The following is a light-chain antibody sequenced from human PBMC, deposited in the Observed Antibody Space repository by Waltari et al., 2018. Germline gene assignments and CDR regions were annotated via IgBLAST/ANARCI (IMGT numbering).Light chain of an antibody. CDR3: AIWYSSTWV. J-gene: IGLJ3*02. V-gene: IGLV5-39*01. CDR2: YKSDSDK. CDR1: SGLNVGTYR. Sequence: QPVLTQPTSLSASPGASARFTCTLRSGLNVGTYRIYWYRQKPGSLPRYPMRYKSDSDKQQGSGAPSRFSGSKDASTNAGLLLISGLQSEDEADYYCAIWYSSTWVFGGGTKLTVL.